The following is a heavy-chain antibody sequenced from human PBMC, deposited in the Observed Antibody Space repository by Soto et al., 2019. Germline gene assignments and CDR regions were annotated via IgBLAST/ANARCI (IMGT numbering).Heavy chain of an antibody. D-gene: IGHD2-2*01. CDR3: ARGLGYCSSTSCRPTSRWWFDP. Sequence: SETLSLTCTVSGGSISSYYWSWIRQPPGKGLEWIGYIYYSGSTNYNPSLKSRVTISVDTSKNQFSLKLSSVTAADTAVYYCARGLGYCSSTSCRPTSRWWFDPWGQGTLVTVSS. V-gene: IGHV4-59*01. CDR1: GGSISSYY. CDR2: IYYSGST. J-gene: IGHJ5*02.